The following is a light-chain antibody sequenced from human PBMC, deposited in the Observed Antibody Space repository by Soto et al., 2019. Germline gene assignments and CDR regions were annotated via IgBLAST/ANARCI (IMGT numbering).Light chain of an antibody. CDR1: TNDVGGYNY. Sequence: LTQPASVSGSPGQSITISCTGTTNDVGGYNYVSWYQQHPGKAPRLLIFEVTSRPSGVSHRFSGSKSGNTASLTISALQAEDEADYFCNSYTSSTSLPYVFGTGTKVTVL. CDR2: EVT. V-gene: IGLV2-14*01. J-gene: IGLJ1*01. CDR3: NSYTSSTSLPYV.